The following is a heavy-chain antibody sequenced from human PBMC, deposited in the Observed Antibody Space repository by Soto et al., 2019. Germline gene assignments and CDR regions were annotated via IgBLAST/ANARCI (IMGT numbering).Heavy chain of an antibody. CDR1: GFTFSSYA. CDR3: ARVPSGSYYFFEY. D-gene: IGHD1-26*01. Sequence: GGSLRLSCAASGFTFSSYAMHWVRQAPGKGLEYVSAISSNGGSTYYANSVKGRFTISRDNSKNTLYLQMGSLRAEDMAVYYCARVPSGSYYFFEYWGQGTLVTVSS. J-gene: IGHJ4*02. CDR2: ISSNGGST. V-gene: IGHV3-64*01.